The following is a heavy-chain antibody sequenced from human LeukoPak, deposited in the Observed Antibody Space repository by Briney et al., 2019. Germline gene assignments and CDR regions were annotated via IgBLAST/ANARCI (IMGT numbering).Heavy chain of an antibody. Sequence: GASVKVSCKASGYTFTCYYMDWVRQAPGQGLEWMGWINPNSGGTNYAQKFQGRVTMTRDTSISTAYMELSRLRSDDTAVYYCARGAAPTGVYYFDYWGQGTLVTVSS. CDR1: GYTFTCYY. D-gene: IGHD6-6*01. CDR3: ARGAAPTGVYYFDY. J-gene: IGHJ4*02. V-gene: IGHV1-2*02. CDR2: INPNSGGT.